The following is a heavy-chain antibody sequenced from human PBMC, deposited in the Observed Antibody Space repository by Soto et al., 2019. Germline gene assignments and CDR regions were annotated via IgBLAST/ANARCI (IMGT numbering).Heavy chain of an antibody. J-gene: IGHJ6*02. D-gene: IGHD3-10*01. Sequence: EVQLVESGGGLVKPGGSLRLSCAASGFTFSSYSMNWVRQAPGKGLEWVSSISSSSSYIYYADSVKGRFTISRDNAKNSLYLQMNSLRAEDTDVYYCARDVDGSGSMDVWGQGTTVTVSS. CDR2: ISSSSSYI. CDR1: GFTFSSYS. CDR3: ARDVDGSGSMDV. V-gene: IGHV3-21*01.